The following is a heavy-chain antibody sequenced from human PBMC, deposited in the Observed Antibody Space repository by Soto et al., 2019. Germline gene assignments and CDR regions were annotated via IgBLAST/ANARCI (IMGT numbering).Heavy chain of an antibody. CDR3: ARHVPPQRAAGIYPSYYYYGMDV. D-gene: IGHD6-13*01. CDR2: IDPSDSYT. Sequence: PGESLKISCKGSGYSFTSYWISWVRQMPGKGLEWMGRIDPSDSYTNYSPSFQSHVTISADKSISTAYLQWSSLKASDTAMYYCARHVPPQRAAGIYPSYYYYGMDVWGQGTTVTVSS. J-gene: IGHJ6*02. CDR1: GYSFTSYW. V-gene: IGHV5-10-1*01.